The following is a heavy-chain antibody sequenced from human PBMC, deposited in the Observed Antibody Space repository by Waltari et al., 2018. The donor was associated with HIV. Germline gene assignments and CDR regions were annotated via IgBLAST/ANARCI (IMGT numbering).Heavy chain of an antibody. CDR1: KISVSGNRW. J-gene: IGHJ4*02. CDR2: IYHTGRT. CDR3: VAGAYYDVWSGLVGYCAS. V-gene: IGHV4-4*03. D-gene: IGHD3-3*01. Sequence: VELRESGPGLVKVPGTLFLTCSGSKISVSGNRWWSWARQAPVMGLEWRGEIYHTGRTNFNPSLRSRLTLSVDKSKNLFSLRLNSVTAADTAVYYFVAGAYYDVWSGLVGYCASWSQGRLVTVSS.